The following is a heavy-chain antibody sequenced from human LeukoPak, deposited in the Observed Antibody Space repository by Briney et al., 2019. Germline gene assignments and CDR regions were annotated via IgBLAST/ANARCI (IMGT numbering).Heavy chain of an antibody. CDR1: GYPISSGYY. V-gene: IGHV4-38-2*02. CDR3: ARGVRYRFDY. Sequence: SETLSLTCTVSGYPISSGYYWGWIRQPPGKGLEWIGSIYHSGSTYYNPSLKSRVTISVDTSKNQFSLKLSSVTAADTAVYYCARGVRYRFDYWGQGTLVTVSS. D-gene: IGHD3-9*01. CDR2: IYHSGST. J-gene: IGHJ4*02.